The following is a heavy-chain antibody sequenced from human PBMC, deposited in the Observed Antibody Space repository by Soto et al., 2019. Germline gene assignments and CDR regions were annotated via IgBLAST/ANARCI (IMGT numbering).Heavy chain of an antibody. CDR1: GFTFSSYS. CDR3: ARDTVYYYDSSANNAPFDY. D-gene: IGHD3-22*01. V-gene: IGHV3-48*02. J-gene: IGHJ4*02. CDR2: ISSSSTI. Sequence: TGGSLRLSCAASGFTFSSYSMNWVRQAPGKGLEWVSYISSSSTIYYADSVKGRFTISRDNAKNSLYLQMDSLRDEDTAVYYCARDTVYYYDSSANNAPFDYWGQGTLVTVSS.